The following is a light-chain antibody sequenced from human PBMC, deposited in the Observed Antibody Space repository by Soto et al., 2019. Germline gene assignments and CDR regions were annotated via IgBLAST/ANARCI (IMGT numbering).Light chain of an antibody. CDR1: QSVSNNY. CDR3: QQYGSSGT. J-gene: IGKJ1*01. V-gene: IGKV3-20*01. CDR2: GAS. Sequence: EIVLTQSPGTLSLSPGRRSTLSCRASQSVSNNYLAWYQQTPGQAPRLLIYGASNRATGIPDRFSGSGPGTDSTLTISRLEPEDFAVYYCQQYGSSGTFGQGTKVDIK.